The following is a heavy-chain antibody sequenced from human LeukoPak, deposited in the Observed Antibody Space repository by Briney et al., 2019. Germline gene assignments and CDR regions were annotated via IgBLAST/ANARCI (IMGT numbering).Heavy chain of an antibody. V-gene: IGHV3-48*01. Sequence: GGSLRLSCAASGFTLSGYIMNWVRQTPGKGLEWVSYISSSGTTIYYADSVKGRFTISRDNAKNSLYLQMNSLRAEDTAVYYCARDIGSSNWYYFDNWGQGTLVTVSS. J-gene: IGHJ4*02. CDR3: ARDIGSSNWYYFDN. CDR2: ISSSGTTI. D-gene: IGHD6-13*01. CDR1: GFTLSGYI.